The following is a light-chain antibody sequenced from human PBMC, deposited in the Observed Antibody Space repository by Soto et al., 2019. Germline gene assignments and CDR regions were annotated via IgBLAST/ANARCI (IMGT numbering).Light chain of an antibody. J-gene: IGKJ1*01. CDR1: ETIKNY. CDR2: SAS. Sequence: DIQMTQSPSSLSASVGDTVTITCRASETIKNYLNWYQQKPGKAPKLLIYSASSLQSGVPLRFSGSGSGTRFTLAINTLQPEDVATYFCQQSDNTPRTFGLGTRGEV. V-gene: IGKV1-39*01. CDR3: QQSDNTPRT.